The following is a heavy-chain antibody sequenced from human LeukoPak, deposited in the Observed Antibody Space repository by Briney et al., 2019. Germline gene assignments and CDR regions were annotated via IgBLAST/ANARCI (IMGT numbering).Heavy chain of an antibody. CDR3: ARGGGITMNFDY. Sequence: ASVKVSCKASGYTFTSYGISWVRQAPGQGLEWMGWISAYNGNTNYAQKLQGRVTMTRDTSTSTVYMELSSLRSEDTAVYYCARGGGITMNFDYWGQGTLVTVSS. CDR2: ISAYNGNT. D-gene: IGHD3-22*01. V-gene: IGHV1-18*01. CDR1: GYTFTSYG. J-gene: IGHJ4*02.